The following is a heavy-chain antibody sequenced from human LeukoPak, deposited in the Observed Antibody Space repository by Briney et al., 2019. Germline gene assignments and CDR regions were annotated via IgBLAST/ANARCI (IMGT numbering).Heavy chain of an antibody. D-gene: IGHD5-18*01. CDR3: AKPFPQYTCGPFDY. CDR2: ISRSGDST. Sequence: AISRSGDSTYYAGSVQGRFTISRDNSKNTLYLQMNTLRDEDTAIYYCAKPFPQYTCGPFDYWGQGTLVTVSS. J-gene: IGHJ4*02. V-gene: IGHV3-23*01.